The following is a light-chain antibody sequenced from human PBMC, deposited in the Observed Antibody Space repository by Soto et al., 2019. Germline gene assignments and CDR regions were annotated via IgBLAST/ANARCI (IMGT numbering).Light chain of an antibody. CDR1: SSDVGGYNY. J-gene: IGLJ2*01. CDR3: TSYTTSSALDVV. V-gene: IGLV2-14*01. CDR2: EVS. Sequence: QSVLTQPASVSGSPGQSITISCTGTSSDVGGYNYVSWYQQHPGKAPKLMIYEVSNRPSGVSNRFSGSKSGNTASLTISGLQAGDEADYYCTSYTTSSALDVVFGGGTQLTVL.